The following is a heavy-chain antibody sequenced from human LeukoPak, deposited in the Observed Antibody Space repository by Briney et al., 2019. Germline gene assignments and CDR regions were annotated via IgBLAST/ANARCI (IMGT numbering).Heavy chain of an antibody. CDR3: AHPTGYSSSWYGNWFDP. V-gene: IGHV3-23*01. D-gene: IGHD6-13*01. Sequence: PGGSLRLSCAASGFTFSSYAMTWVRQAPGKGLEWVSAISGSGGSTYYADSVKGRFTISRDNSKNTLYLQMNSLRAEDTAVYYCAHPTGYSSSWYGNWFDPWDQGTLVTVSS. J-gene: IGHJ5*02. CDR2: ISGSGGST. CDR1: GFTFSSYA.